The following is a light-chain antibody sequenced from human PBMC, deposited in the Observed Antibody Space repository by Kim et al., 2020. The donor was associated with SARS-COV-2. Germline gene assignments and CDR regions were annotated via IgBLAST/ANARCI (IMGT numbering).Light chain of an antibody. Sequence: VPPGQTASITCSGDKLGAKYACWYQQKPGQSPVLVIYQDSKRPSGIPERFSGSNSGNTATLTISGTQAMDEADYYCQAWDSSTVVFGGGTQLTVL. J-gene: IGLJ2*01. CDR3: QAWDSSTVV. CDR1: KLGAKY. CDR2: QDS. V-gene: IGLV3-1*01.